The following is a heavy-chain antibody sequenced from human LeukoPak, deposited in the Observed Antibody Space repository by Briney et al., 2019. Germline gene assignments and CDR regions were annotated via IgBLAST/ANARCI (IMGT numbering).Heavy chain of an antibody. V-gene: IGHV3-23*01. Sequence: GGSLRLSCSASGFTFSSYAMSWVRQAPGKGLEWVSTISRSGGTTYYADSVKGRVTISRDNSNNTLYLRMNSLRAEDTAVYYCAKVIYTTGWSYFDNWGQGTLSTVSS. CDR1: GFTFSSYA. CDR3: AKVIYTTGWSYFDN. D-gene: IGHD6-19*01. CDR2: ISRSGGTT. J-gene: IGHJ4*02.